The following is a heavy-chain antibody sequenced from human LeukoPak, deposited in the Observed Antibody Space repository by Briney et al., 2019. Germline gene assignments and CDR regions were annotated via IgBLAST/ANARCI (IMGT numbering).Heavy chain of an antibody. CDR1: GFTFSSYA. V-gene: IGHV3-30-3*01. CDR3: ARDRYYDVLGRDAFDL. Sequence: PGRSLRLSCAASGFTFSSYAMHWVRQAPGKGLEWVAVISYDGSNKYYADSVKGRFTISRDNSKNTLYLQMNSLRADDTAVYYCARDRYYDVLGRDAFDLWGQGTMVTVSS. D-gene: IGHD3-3*01. J-gene: IGHJ3*01. CDR2: ISYDGSNK.